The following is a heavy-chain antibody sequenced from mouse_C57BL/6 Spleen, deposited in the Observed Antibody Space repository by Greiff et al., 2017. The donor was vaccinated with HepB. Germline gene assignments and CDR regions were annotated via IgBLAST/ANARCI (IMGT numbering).Heavy chain of an antibody. J-gene: IGHJ1*03. CDR2: ISSGSSTI. V-gene: IGHV5-17*01. D-gene: IGHD1-1*01. CDR3: ARHYYGSSWYFDV. CDR1: GFTFSDYG. Sequence: EVMLVESGGGLVKPGGSLKLSCAASGFTFSDYGMHWVRQAPEKGLEWVAYISSGSSTIYYADTVKGRFTISRDNAKNTLFLQMTSLRSEDTAMYYCARHYYGSSWYFDVWGTWTTVTVSS.